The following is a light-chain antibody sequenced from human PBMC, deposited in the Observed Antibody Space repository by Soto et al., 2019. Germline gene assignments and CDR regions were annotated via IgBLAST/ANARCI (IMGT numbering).Light chain of an antibody. V-gene: IGKV1-5*03. Sequence: DIQMTQSPSPLSGSVGDRVTITCRASQTISSWLAWYQQKPGKAPKLLIYKAPSLESGVPSRFSGSGSGTEFTLTISSLQPDDFATYYCQQYDSYSWTFGQGTKVAIK. CDR2: KAP. CDR3: QQYDSYSWT. CDR1: QTISSW. J-gene: IGKJ1*01.